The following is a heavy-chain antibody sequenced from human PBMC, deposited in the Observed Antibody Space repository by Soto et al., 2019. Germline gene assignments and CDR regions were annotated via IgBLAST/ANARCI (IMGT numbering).Heavy chain of an antibody. V-gene: IGHV3-48*02. CDR3: ARDPPYYYDSSGYYY. J-gene: IGHJ4*02. D-gene: IGHD3-22*01. Sequence: PGGSLRLSCAASGFTFSSYSMNWVRQAPGKGLEWVSYISSSSSTIYYADSVKGRFTISRDNAKNSLYLQMNSLRDEDTAVYYCARDPPYYYDSSGYYYWGQGTLVTVS. CDR1: GFTFSSYS. CDR2: ISSSSSTI.